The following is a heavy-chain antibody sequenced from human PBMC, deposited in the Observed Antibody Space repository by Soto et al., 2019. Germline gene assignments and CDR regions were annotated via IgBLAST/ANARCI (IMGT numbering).Heavy chain of an antibody. J-gene: IGHJ6*02. CDR1: GFTFSSYW. CDR3: ARGIAVAGTVYYYGMDV. D-gene: IGHD6-19*01. CDR2: IKQDGSEK. Sequence: GGSLRLSCAASGFTFSSYWMSWVRQAPGKGLEWVANIKQDGSEKYYVDSVKGRFTISRDNAKNSLYLQMYSLRAEDTAVYYCARGIAVAGTVYYYGMDVWGQGTTVTVSS. V-gene: IGHV3-7*03.